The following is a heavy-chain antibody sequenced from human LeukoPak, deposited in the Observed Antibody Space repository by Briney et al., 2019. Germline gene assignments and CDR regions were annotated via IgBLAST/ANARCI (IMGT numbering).Heavy chain of an antibody. Sequence: GGSLRLSCAASGFTFSSYWMSWVRQAPGKGLEWVANIKQDGSEKYYVDSVKGRFTISRDNAKNSLYLQMNSLRAEDTAVYYCARGHPVGFTMVRGSPGDYWGQGTLVTVSS. CDR2: IKQDGSEK. J-gene: IGHJ4*02. CDR1: GFTFSSYW. V-gene: IGHV3-7*01. CDR3: ARGHPVGFTMVRGSPGDY. D-gene: IGHD3-10*01.